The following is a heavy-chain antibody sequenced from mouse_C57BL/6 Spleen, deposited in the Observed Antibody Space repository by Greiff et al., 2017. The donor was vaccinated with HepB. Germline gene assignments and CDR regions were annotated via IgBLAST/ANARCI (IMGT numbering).Heavy chain of an antibody. CDR1: GYTFTSYG. Sequence: QVQLQQSGVELARPGASVKLSCKASGYTFTSYGISWVKQRTGQGLEWMGEIGPRSGNTYYNEQVTGKATLTADKSSSTAYMELRSLTSESSAVYVCACSFYDGCSDYWGQGTTRTGSS. J-gene: IGHJ2*01. D-gene: IGHD2-3*01. CDR2: IGPRSGNT. CDR3: ACSFYDGCSDY. V-gene: IGHV1-81*01.